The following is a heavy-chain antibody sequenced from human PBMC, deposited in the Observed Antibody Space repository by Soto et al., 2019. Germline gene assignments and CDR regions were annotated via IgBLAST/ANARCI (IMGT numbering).Heavy chain of an antibody. D-gene: IGHD3-3*01. CDR2: INHSGST. Sequence: PSETLSLTCAVYGGSFSGYYWSWIRQPPGKGLEWIGEINHSGSTNYNPSLKSRVTISVDTSKNQFSLKLSSVTAADTAVYYCARAHDFWSGYRPTPRSRKYDYYYMDVWGKGTTVTVSS. CDR3: ARAHDFWSGYRPTPRSRKYDYYYMDV. J-gene: IGHJ6*03. V-gene: IGHV4-34*01. CDR1: GGSFSGYY.